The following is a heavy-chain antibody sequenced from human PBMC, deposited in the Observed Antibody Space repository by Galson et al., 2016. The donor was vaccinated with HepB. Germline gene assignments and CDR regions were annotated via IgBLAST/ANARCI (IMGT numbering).Heavy chain of an antibody. V-gene: IGHV1-18*01. CDR2: ISAYNGNT. D-gene: IGHD3-9*01. CDR3: ARGGANFDWILDF. CDR1: GYTFTGFG. Sequence: SVKVSCKASGYTFTGFGISWVRQAPGQGLEWMGWISAYNGNTNYAQKYQGRVTMTRDTSTGTVYMELRSLRSDDTAVYFCARGGANFDWILDFWGQGTLVTVSS. J-gene: IGHJ4*02.